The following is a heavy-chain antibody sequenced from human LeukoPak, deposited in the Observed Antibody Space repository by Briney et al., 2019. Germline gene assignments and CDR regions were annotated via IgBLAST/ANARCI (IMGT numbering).Heavy chain of an antibody. V-gene: IGHV1-18*01. CDR2: ISAYNGNT. CDR3: AREGYSYGQYPFDY. CDR1: GYTFTSYG. D-gene: IGHD5-18*01. J-gene: IGHJ4*02. Sequence: ASVKVSCKASGYTFTSYGISWVRQAPGQGLEWMGWISAYNGNTNYAQKLQGRVTMNTDTSTSTAYMELRSLRSDDTAVYYCAREGYSYGQYPFDYWGQGTLVTVSS.